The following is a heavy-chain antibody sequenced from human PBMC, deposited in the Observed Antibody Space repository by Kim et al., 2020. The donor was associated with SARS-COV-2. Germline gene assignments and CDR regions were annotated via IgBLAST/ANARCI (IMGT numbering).Heavy chain of an antibody. D-gene: IGHD5-18*01. V-gene: IGHV3-21*01. CDR1: GFTFSSYS. CDR2: ISSSSSYI. J-gene: IGHJ4*02. CDR3: ARVDTAMGDYYFDY. Sequence: GGSLRLSCAASGFTFSSYSMNWVRQAPGKGLEWVSSISSSSSYIYYADSVKGRFTISRDNAKNSLYLQMNSLRAEDTAVYYCARVDTAMGDYYFDYWGQGTLVTVSS.